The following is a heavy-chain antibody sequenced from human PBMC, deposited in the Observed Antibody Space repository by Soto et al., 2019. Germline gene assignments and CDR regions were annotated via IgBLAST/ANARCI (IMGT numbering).Heavy chain of an antibody. CDR1: GFTFRDYY. Sequence: LRLSCAASGFTFRDYYMTWIRQAPGKGLEWLSYISSSGSTIYYADSVKGRFTISRDNAKNSLFLQMNSLRAEDTAVYYCARLVTATRNYYYGMDVWGQGTTVTVSS. CDR2: ISSSGSTI. V-gene: IGHV3-11*01. J-gene: IGHJ6*02. D-gene: IGHD1-20*01. CDR3: ARLVTATRNYYYGMDV.